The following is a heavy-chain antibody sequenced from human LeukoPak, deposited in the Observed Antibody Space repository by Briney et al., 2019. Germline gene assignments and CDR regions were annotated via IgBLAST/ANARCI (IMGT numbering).Heavy chain of an antibody. J-gene: IGHJ4*02. CDR2: IYYSGST. Sequence: SETLFLTCTVSGGSISSSSYYWGWIRQPPGKGLEWIGSIYYSGSTYYNPSLKSRVTISVDTSKNQFSLKLSSVTAADTAVYYCARHNLYDSSGLGGEYWGQRTLVTVSS. D-gene: IGHD3-22*01. CDR1: GGSISSSSYY. V-gene: IGHV4-39*01. CDR3: ARHNLYDSSGLGGEY.